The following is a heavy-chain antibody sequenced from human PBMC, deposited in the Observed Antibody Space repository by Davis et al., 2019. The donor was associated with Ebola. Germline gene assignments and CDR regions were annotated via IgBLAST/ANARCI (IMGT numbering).Heavy chain of an antibody. V-gene: IGHV3-21*01. CDR2: ISSSSSYI. CDR1: GFTFSSYS. D-gene: IGHD1-26*01. CDR3: AKGGGSYGNWYFDL. Sequence: GGSLRLSCAASGFTFSSYSMNWVRQAPGKGLEWVSSISSSSSYIYYADSVKGRFTISRDNAKNSLYLQMNSLRAEDTAVYYCAKGGGSYGNWYFDLWGRGTLVTVSS. J-gene: IGHJ2*01.